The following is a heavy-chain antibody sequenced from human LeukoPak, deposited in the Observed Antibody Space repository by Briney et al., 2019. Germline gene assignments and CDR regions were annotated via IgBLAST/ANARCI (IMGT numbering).Heavy chain of an antibody. J-gene: IGHJ2*01. Sequence: PSETLSLTCAVSGGSISSSNWWSWVRQPPGKGLEWIGEIYHSGSTNYNPSLKSRVTISVDKSKNQFSLKLSSVTAADTAVYYCARICYPTIKYFDLWGRGTLVTVSS. CDR2: IYHSGST. D-gene: IGHD5-24*01. V-gene: IGHV4-4*02. CDR3: ARICYPTIKYFDL. CDR1: GGSISSSNW.